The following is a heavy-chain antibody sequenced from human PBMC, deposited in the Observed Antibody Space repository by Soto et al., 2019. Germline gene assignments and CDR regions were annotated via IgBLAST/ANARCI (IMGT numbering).Heavy chain of an antibody. CDR2: ISAYNGNT. D-gene: IGHD3-3*01. J-gene: IGHJ6*02. CDR3: ARDQYYDFWSGYYATGGMDV. V-gene: IGHV1-18*01. Sequence: QVQLVQSGAEVKKPGASVKVSCKASGYTFTSYGISWVRQAPGQGLEWMGWISAYNGNTNYAQKLQGRVTMTTDTSTSTAYMELRSLGSDDTAVYYCARDQYYDFWSGYYATGGMDVWGQGTTVTVSS. CDR1: GYTFTSYG.